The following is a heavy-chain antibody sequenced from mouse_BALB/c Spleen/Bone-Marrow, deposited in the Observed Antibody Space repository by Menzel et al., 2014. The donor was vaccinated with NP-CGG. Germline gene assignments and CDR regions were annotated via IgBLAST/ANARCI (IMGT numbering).Heavy chain of an antibody. CDR1: GYTFSGYW. Sequence: QVQLQQPGAELMKPGASVKISCKTTGYTFSGYWIEWVKQRPGHGLEWIGEILPGSTSTNYNEKFKDKATFTADTSSNTAYIQLSSLTSEDSAAYYCARDGYSSLAMDYWGQGTSVTVSS. CDR3: ARDGYSSLAMDY. D-gene: IGHD2-3*01. CDR2: ILPGSTST. J-gene: IGHJ4*01. V-gene: IGHV1-9*01.